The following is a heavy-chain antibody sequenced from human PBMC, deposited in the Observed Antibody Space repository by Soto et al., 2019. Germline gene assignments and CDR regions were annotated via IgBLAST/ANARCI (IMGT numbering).Heavy chain of an antibody. CDR1: GYMFTTYG. D-gene: IGHD6-6*01. CDR3: ARTGGGMAARPLEY. V-gene: IGHV1-18*04. CDR2: ISAYNGNK. Sequence: QVQLVQSGGEVKKPGASVEVSCRTSGYMFTTYGMSWVRQAPGQGLEWMAWISAYNGNKKYAQKFQGRVTMTPNTSTSTVSMELRNLTSDATGPYFCARTGGGMAARPLEYWGQGTLVTVSS. J-gene: IGHJ4*02.